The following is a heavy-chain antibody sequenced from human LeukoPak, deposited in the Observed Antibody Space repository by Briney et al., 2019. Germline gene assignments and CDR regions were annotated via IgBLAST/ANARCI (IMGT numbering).Heavy chain of an antibody. D-gene: IGHD3-10*01. CDR2: IYTGDSDT. CDR1: GYSFTSSW. Sequence: GESLKISCKGSGYSFTSSWIGWVRQMPGKGLERMGIIYTGDSDTSYNPSFQGQVTISADTSISTAYLQWSSLKASDTAMYYCARQRFGDGMDVWGKGTTVTVSS. V-gene: IGHV5-51*01. J-gene: IGHJ6*04. CDR3: ARQRFGDGMDV.